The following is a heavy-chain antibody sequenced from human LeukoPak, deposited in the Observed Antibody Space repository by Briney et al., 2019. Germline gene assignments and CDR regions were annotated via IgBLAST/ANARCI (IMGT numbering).Heavy chain of an antibody. CDR3: ARVNCSSTSCYLVINY. Sequence: ASVKVSCKASGYTFTSYGISWVRQAPGQRLEWMGWISAYNGNTNYAQKLQGRVTMTTDTSTSTAYMELRSLRSDDTAVYYCARVNCSSTSCYLVINYWGQGTLVTVSS. V-gene: IGHV1-18*01. D-gene: IGHD2-2*01. CDR2: ISAYNGNT. CDR1: GYTFTSYG. J-gene: IGHJ4*02.